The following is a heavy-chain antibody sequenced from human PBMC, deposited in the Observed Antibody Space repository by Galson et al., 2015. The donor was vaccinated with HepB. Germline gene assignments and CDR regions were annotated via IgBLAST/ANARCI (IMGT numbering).Heavy chain of an antibody. D-gene: IGHD3-16*01. CDR1: GFTFSSYA. CDR3: AKKLTYVTYYYGMDV. CDR2: ISGSGGST. V-gene: IGHV3-23*01. J-gene: IGHJ6*02. Sequence: SLRLSCAASGFTFSSYAMSWVRQAPGKGLEWVSAISGSGGSTCYADSVKGRFTISRDNSKNTLYLQMNSLRAEDTAVYYCAKKLTYVTYYYGMDVWGQGTTVTVSS.